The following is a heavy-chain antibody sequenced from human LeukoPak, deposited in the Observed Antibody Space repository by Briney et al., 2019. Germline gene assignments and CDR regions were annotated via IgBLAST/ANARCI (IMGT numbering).Heavy chain of an antibody. CDR2: TYYTSKWNT. V-gene: IGHV6-1*01. J-gene: IGHJ3*01. Sequence: KLSQTLSLSCAISGDSVSTGGVAGNWVRSSPSRGLEWLGRTYYTSKWNTDYAVSVKSRIVVNPDTSKNQFSLQLNSVTSEDTAVYYCARGRASAFDVWGQGTMVTVSS. CDR3: ARGRASAFDV. D-gene: IGHD6-25*01. CDR1: GDSVSTGGVA.